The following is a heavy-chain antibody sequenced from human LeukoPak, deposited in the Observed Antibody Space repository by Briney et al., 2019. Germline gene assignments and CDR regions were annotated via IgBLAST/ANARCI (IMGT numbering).Heavy chain of an antibody. J-gene: IGHJ4*02. CDR2: ISGSGGST. CDR1: GFTFSSFG. CDR3: ARDGSTGWHYFEY. D-gene: IGHD6-19*01. V-gene: IGHV3-23*01. Sequence: GGSLRLSCAASGFTFSSFGMSWLRQAPGKGLEWVSAISGSGGSTNYADSVKGRFTISRDNSKNTLYLQMNSLRTEDTAVYYCARDGSTGWHYFEYWGQGTLVTVSS.